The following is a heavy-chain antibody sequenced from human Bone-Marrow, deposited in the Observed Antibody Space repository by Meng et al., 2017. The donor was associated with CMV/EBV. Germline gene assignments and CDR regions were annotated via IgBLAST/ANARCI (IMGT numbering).Heavy chain of an antibody. V-gene: IGHV5-51*01. Sequence: GGSLRLSCKGSGYSFTSYWIGWVRQMPGKGLEWMGIIYPGDSDTRYSPSFQGQVTISADKSISTAYLQWSSLKASDTAMHYCARVGSSSSRGDYYYYGMDVWGQGTTVTVSS. CDR2: IYPGDSDT. D-gene: IGHD6-6*01. J-gene: IGHJ6*02. CDR1: GYSFTSYW. CDR3: ARVGSSSSRGDYYYYGMDV.